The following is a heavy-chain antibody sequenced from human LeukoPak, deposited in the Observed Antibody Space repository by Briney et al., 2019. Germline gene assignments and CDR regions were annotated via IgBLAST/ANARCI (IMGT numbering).Heavy chain of an antibody. V-gene: IGHV3-23*01. J-gene: IGHJ4*02. CDR3: AKGPVRGVTPRGFDC. CDR1: GFTFSSYA. Sequence: EGSMRLSCAASGFTFSSYAMSWVRQAPGKGLEWVSTISGSGGSTYYADSVKGRFTISRDNSKNTLYLQMNSLRAEDTAVYYCAKGPVRGVTPRGFDCWGQGTLVTVSS. CDR2: ISGSGGST. D-gene: IGHD3-10*01.